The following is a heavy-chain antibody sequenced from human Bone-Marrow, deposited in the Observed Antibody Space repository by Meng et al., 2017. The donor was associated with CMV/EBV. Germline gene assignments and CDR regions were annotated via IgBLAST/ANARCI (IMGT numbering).Heavy chain of an antibody. CDR1: GYTFTGYY. CDR3: ARDRGWYDFWSGYTVGAFDI. Sequence: ASVKVSCKASGYTFTGYYMHWVRQAPVQGLEWMGWINPNSGGTNYAQKFQGRVTMTRDTSISTAYMELSRLRSDDTAVYYCARDRGWYDFWSGYTVGAFDIWGQGTMVTVSS. D-gene: IGHD3-3*01. CDR2: INPNSGGT. V-gene: IGHV1-2*02. J-gene: IGHJ3*02.